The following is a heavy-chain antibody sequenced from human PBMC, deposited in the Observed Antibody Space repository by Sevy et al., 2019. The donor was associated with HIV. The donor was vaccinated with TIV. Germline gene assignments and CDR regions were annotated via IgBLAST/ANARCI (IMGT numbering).Heavy chain of an antibody. D-gene: IGHD3-10*01. CDR1: GFTFSSYW. J-gene: IGHJ6*02. V-gene: IGHV3-7*01. Sequence: GGSLRLSCAASGFTFSSYWMSWVRQAPGKGLEWVANIKQDGSEKYYVDSVKGRFTISRVNAKSSLYLQWNSLRAEDTAIYYCARSYFGSGTSYGMDVWGQGTTVTVSS. CDR3: ARSYFGSGTSYGMDV. CDR2: IKQDGSEK.